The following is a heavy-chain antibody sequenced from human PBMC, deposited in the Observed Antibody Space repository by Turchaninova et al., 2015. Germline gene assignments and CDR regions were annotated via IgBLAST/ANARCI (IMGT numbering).Heavy chain of an antibody. V-gene: IGHV7-4-1*02. CDR3: APYIYSNSAEYFQH. CDR1: VYTFTSYA. D-gene: IGHD4-11*01. J-gene: IGHJ1*01. Sequence: QVQLVQSGSELKKPGASVKVSCKAAVYTFTSYAMNWVRQAPGQGLEWMGWINTNTGNPTYAQGFTGRFVFSLDTSVSTAYLQISSLKAEDTAVYYCAPYIYSNSAEYFQHWGQGTLVTVSS. CDR2: INTNTGNP.